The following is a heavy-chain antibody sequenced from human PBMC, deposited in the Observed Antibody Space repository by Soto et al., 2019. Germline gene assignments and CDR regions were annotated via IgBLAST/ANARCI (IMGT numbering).Heavy chain of an antibody. CDR2: ISGSGGST. CDR1: GFTFSSYV. Sequence: EVQLLESGGGLVQPGGSLRLSCAASGFTFSSYVMSWVRQAPGKGLEWVSAISGSGGSTYYVDSVKGRFTISRDNSKNTLYLQMNSLRAEDTAVYYCAKGSSGWYERFDYWGQGTLVTVSS. V-gene: IGHV3-23*01. J-gene: IGHJ4*02. CDR3: AKGSSGWYERFDY. D-gene: IGHD6-19*01.